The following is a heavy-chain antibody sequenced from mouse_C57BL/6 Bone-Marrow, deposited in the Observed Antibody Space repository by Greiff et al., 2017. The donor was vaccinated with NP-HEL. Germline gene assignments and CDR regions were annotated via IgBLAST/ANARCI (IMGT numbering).Heavy chain of an antibody. CDR3: ARFPYFDY. CDR1: GYAFTNYL. J-gene: IGHJ2*01. V-gene: IGHV1-54*01. CDR2: INPGSGGT. Sequence: VMLVESGAELVRPGTSVKVSCKASGYAFTNYLIEWVKQRPGQGLEWIGVINPGSGGTNYNEKFKGKATLTADKSSSTAYMQLSSLTSEDSAVYFCARFPYFDYWGQGTTLTVSS.